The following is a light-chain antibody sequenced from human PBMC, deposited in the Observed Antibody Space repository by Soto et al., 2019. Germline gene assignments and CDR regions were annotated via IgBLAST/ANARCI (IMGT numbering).Light chain of an antibody. V-gene: IGKV2-30*01. CDR3: VQGTHWPPT. CDR1: QSVVYSDGNAY. J-gene: IGKJ1*01. CDR2: TAS. Sequence: VVMTQSPPSLPVTLGQPASISCRSSQSVVYSDGNAYLNWFQQRPGQSPRRLIYTASNRDSGVPDRCSGDVSGTDFTLKVSRVEAEDVGIYYCVQGTHWPPTFGQGTKVVI.